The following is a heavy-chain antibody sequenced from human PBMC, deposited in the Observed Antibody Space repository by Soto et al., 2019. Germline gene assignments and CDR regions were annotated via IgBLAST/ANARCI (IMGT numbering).Heavy chain of an antibody. D-gene: IGHD2-2*01. CDR2: IYYSGST. J-gene: IGHJ4*02. CDR1: GGSISSGDYY. CDR3: ARGRYCSSTSCFFDY. V-gene: IGHV4-30-4*01. Sequence: SETLSLTCTVSGGSISSGDYYWSWIRQPPGKGLEWIGYIYYSGSTYYNPSPKSRVTISVDTSKNQFSLKLSSVTAADTAVYYCARGRYCSSTSCFFDYWGQGTLVTVSS.